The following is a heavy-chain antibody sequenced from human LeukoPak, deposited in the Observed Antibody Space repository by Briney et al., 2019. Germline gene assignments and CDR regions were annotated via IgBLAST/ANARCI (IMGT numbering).Heavy chain of an antibody. J-gene: IGHJ4*02. CDR1: GGTFSSYA. D-gene: IGHD3-22*01. V-gene: IGHV1-69*01. CDR2: IIPIFGTA. Sequence: WVKVSCKASGGTFSSYAISWVRQAPGQGLEWMGGIIPIFGTANYAQKFQGRVTITADESTSTAYMELSSLRCQDTAVYYCARDGYYYNRSGYYFDYWGQDNLVTVSS. CDR3: ARDGYYYNRSGYYFDY.